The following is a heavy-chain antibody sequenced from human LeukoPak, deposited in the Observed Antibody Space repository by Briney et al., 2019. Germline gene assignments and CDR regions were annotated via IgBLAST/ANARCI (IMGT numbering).Heavy chain of an antibody. V-gene: IGHV3-7*01. CDR2: IKQDRSEK. J-gene: IGHJ4*02. CDR1: GFTFSSYV. CDR3: ARVEASGYDYGAFDY. Sequence: GGSLRLSCAASGFTFSSYVMHWVRQAPGKGLEWVANIKQDRSEKYYVDSVKGRFTISRDNAKNSLYLQMNSLRAEDTAVYYCARVEASGYDYGAFDYWGQGTLVTVSS. D-gene: IGHD5-12*01.